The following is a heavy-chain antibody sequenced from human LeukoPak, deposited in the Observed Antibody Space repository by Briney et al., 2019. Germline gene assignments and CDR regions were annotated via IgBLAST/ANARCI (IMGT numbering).Heavy chain of an antibody. V-gene: IGHV4-34*01. D-gene: IGHD1-20*01. J-gene: IGHJ5*02. CDR2: INHSGST. CDR3: ARRRITRDYDWFDP. CDR1: GGSFSGYY. Sequence: SETLSLTCAVNGGSFSGYYWSWIRQPPGKGLEWIGEINHSGSTNYNPSLKSRVTISVDTSKNQFSLKLSSVTAADTAVYYCARRRITRDYDWFDPWGQGTLVTVSS.